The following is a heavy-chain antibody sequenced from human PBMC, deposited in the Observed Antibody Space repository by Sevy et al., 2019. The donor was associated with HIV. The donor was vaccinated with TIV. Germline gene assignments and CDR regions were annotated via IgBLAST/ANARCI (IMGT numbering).Heavy chain of an antibody. V-gene: IGHV3-64*02. Sequence: GGSLRLSCAASGFTFSSYAMHWVRQAPGKGLEYVSAISSNGGSTYYADSVKSRLTISRDNSKNTLYLQMGSLGAEDMAVYYCARGGVATIINDAFDIWGQGTMVTVSS. J-gene: IGHJ3*02. CDR2: ISSNGGST. CDR3: ARGGVATIINDAFDI. CDR1: GFTFSSYA. D-gene: IGHD5-12*01.